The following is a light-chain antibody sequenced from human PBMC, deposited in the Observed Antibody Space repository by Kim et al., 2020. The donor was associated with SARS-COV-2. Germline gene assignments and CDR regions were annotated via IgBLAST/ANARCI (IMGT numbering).Light chain of an antibody. CDR2: DVT. Sequence: GQSITISCTGTISDVGFYDYVSWYQQHPGKAPNLLLHDVTDRPSGVSDRFSGSKSGNTASLTISGLQAEDEADYYCNSYTTSSTYVFGTGTKVTVL. J-gene: IGLJ1*01. CDR3: NSYTTSSTYV. V-gene: IGLV2-14*04. CDR1: ISDVGFYDY.